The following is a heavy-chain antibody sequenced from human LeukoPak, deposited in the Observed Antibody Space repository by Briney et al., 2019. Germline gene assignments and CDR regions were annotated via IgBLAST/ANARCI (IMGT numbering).Heavy chain of an antibody. CDR1: GGSISSYY. J-gene: IGHJ4*02. Sequence: SETLSLTCTVSGGSISSYYWSWIRQPPGKGLEWIGYIYYSGSTNYNPSLKSRVTISVDTSKNQFSLKLSSVTAADTAAYYCARGPIWFGELLDYWGQGTLVTVSS. D-gene: IGHD3-10*01. V-gene: IGHV4-59*01. CDR3: ARGPIWFGELLDY. CDR2: IYYSGST.